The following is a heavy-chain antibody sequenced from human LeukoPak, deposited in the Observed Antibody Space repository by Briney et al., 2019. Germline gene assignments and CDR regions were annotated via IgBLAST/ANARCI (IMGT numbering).Heavy chain of an antibody. CDR2: ISYDGGNK. CDR1: GFTFSSYG. CDR3: AKEAGAMGSFDY. D-gene: IGHD5-18*01. J-gene: IGHJ4*02. Sequence: PGGSLRLSCAASGFTFSSYGMHWVRQAPGKGLEWVAVISYDGGNKYYADSVKGRFTISRDNSKNTLYLQMNSLRAEDTAVYYCAKEAGAMGSFDYWGQGTLVTVSS. V-gene: IGHV3-30*18.